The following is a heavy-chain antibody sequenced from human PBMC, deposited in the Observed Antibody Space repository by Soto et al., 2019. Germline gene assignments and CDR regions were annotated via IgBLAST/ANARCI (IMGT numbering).Heavy chain of an antibody. Sequence: GGSLRLSCVASGFTFRSYSMNWVRQAPGKGLEWVTSISSGSNYIYYADSVKGRFTISRDNAQNSLYLQMNSLRAEDTAVYYCARKVMGALDTFDIWGQGTMVTVSS. CDR3: ARKVMGALDTFDI. CDR2: ISSGSNYI. J-gene: IGHJ3*02. V-gene: IGHV3-21*01. CDR1: GFTFRSYS. D-gene: IGHD1-26*01.